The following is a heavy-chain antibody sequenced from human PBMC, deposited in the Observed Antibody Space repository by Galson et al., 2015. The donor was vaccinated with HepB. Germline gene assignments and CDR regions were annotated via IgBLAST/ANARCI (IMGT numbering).Heavy chain of an antibody. J-gene: IGHJ6*02. Sequence: SVKVSCKASGGTFSSYTISWVRQAPGQGLEWMGRIILILGIANYAQKFQGRVTITADKSTSTAYMELSSLRSEDTAVYYCARGVMTTGYYYYYGMDVWGQGTTVTVSS. CDR3: ARGVMTTGYYYYYGMDV. D-gene: IGHD4-11*01. V-gene: IGHV1-69*02. CDR1: GGTFSSYT. CDR2: IILILGIA.